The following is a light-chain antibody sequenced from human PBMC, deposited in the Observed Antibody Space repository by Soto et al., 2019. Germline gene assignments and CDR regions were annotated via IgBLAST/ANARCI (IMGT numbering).Light chain of an antibody. CDR2: DAS. Sequence: DIQMTQSPSTLSASGGGRVTITCRGSQSISSWLAWYQQKPGKAPKHLIYDASNLERGVTSRFGGRGSGTEFSLVLTCLQPDVFAAYYRQQYNSYPRTFGQGYQVE. V-gene: IGKV1-5*01. CDR1: QSISSW. J-gene: IGKJ1*01. CDR3: QQYNSYPRT.